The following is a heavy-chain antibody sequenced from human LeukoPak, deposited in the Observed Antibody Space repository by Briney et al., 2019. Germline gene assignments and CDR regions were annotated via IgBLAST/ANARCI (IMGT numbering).Heavy chain of an antibody. V-gene: IGHV1-2*02. Sequence: TSVKVSCKASGYTFTGYYMHWVRQAPGQGLEWMGWINPNSGGTNYAQKFQGRVTMTRDTSISTAYMELSRLRSDDTAVYYCARLTHSSGWYVPRDYWGQGTLVTVSS. CDR1: GYTFTGYY. CDR2: INPNSGGT. J-gene: IGHJ4*02. D-gene: IGHD6-19*01. CDR3: ARLTHSSGWYVPRDY.